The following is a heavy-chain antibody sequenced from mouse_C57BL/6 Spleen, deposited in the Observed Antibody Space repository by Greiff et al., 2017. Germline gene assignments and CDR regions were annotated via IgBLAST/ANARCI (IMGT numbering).Heavy chain of an antibody. V-gene: IGHV1-54*01. Sequence: QVQLKQSGAELVRPGTSVKVSCKASGYAFTNYLIEWVKQRPGQGLEWIGVINPGSGGTNYNEKFKGKATLTAAKSSSTAYMQLSSLTSADSAVYFCARNGWLLPFAYWGPGPTLTVSS. CDR1: GYAFTNYL. CDR2: INPGSGGT. J-gene: IGHJ2*01. CDR3: ARNGWLLPFAY. D-gene: IGHD2-3*01.